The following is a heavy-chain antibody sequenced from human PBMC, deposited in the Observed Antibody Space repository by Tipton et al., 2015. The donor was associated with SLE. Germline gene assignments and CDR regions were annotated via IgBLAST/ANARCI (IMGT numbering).Heavy chain of an antibody. V-gene: IGHV3-30*02. CDR1: GFTFSNFG. J-gene: IGHJ2*01. CDR2: VHYDGTHQ. CDR3: ARDYSGNSAHDPGGYFDL. Sequence: GSLRLSCAASGFTFSNFGMHWVRQAPGKGLEWMAFVHYDGTHQWYADSVKGRFTISKDNAENTLYLQMNSLRAEDTAVYYCARDYSGNSAHDPGGYFDLWSRGTLVAVSS. D-gene: IGHD5-12*01.